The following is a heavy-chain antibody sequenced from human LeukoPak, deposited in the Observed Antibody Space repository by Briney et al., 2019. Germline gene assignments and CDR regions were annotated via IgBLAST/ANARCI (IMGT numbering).Heavy chain of an antibody. J-gene: IGHJ5*01. CDR2: IWYDGSNK. Sequence: PGGSLRLSCAASGFTFSSYGMHWVRQAPGKGLEWVAVIWYDGSNKYYADSVKGRLTISRDNAKNTLYLQMNSLRVEDTAVYYCVRDWDHYDFDSWGQGTLVTVSS. V-gene: IGHV3-33*01. CDR1: GFTFSSYG. D-gene: IGHD3-3*01. CDR3: VRDWDHYDFDS.